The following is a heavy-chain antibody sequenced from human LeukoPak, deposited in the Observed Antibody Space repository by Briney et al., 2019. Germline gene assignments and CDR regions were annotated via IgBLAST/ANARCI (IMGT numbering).Heavy chain of an antibody. D-gene: IGHD2-2*01. CDR3: ARGHCGSCSLDY. V-gene: IGHV4-59*01. CDR1: DDSISTYY. CDR2: IYYSGST. Sequence: SETLSLTCSVSDDSISTYYWSWIRQPPGKGLEYIGYIYYSGSTNYNPSLKSRVTISVDTSKNQFSLRLSSVTAADTAVYYFARGHCGSCSLDYWGQGTLVTVSS. J-gene: IGHJ4*02.